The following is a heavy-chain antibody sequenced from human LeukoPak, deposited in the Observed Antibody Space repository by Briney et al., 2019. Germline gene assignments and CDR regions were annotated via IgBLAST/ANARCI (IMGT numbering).Heavy chain of an antibody. CDR1: GFTFSNAW. D-gene: IGHD4-23*01. CDR2: IKSKTDGGTT. Sequence: GGSLRLSCAASGFTFSNAWMSWVRQAPGKGLEWVGRIKSKTDGGTTDYAAPVKGRFTISRDDSKNTLYLQMNSLRAEDTAVYYCARQASGGPGDIWGQGTMVTVSS. V-gene: IGHV3-15*01. CDR3: ARQASGGPGDI. J-gene: IGHJ3*02.